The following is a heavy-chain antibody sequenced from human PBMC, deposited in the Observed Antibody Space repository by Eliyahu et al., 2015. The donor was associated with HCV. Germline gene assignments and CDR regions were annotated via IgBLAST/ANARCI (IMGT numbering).Heavy chain of an antibody. Sequence: QVQLVDSGGGVVQPGXSLRLSCXASGFTFSXYGMHWVRQAPGKGLEWVAVISFDGSNKYYVDSVKGRFTISRDNSKNTLYLQMNSLRAEDTAVYYCASQEGWRSSSGAFDYWGQGTLVTVSS. D-gene: IGHD6-6*01. CDR1: GFTFSXYG. CDR3: ASQEGWRSSSGAFDY. CDR2: ISFDGSNK. V-gene: IGHV3-30*03. J-gene: IGHJ4*02.